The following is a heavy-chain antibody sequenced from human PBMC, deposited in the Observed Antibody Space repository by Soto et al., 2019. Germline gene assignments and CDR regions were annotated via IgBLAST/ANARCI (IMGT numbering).Heavy chain of an antibody. J-gene: IGHJ4*02. CDR2: LYYGGST. CDR3: ARHVHPISLNRLLCGGDCYPC. Sequence: QLQLQESGPGLVKPSETLSLTCTVSDGSITSSTYYWAWIRQPPGKGLEWIGSLYYGGSTYYNPSLKGRVTISVDTSKNEFSLKLTSVTAADTAVYYCARHVHPISLNRLLCGGDCYPCWGQGTLVTVSS. CDR1: DGSITSSTYY. V-gene: IGHV4-39*01. D-gene: IGHD2-21*02.